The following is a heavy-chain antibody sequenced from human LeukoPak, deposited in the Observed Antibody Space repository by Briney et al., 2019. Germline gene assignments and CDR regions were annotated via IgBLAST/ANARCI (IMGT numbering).Heavy chain of an antibody. J-gene: IGHJ6*03. CDR2: ISSSSSSYI. CDR3: ARVSRFLEWLPSRYYYYMDV. CDR1: GFTFSSYS. D-gene: IGHD3-3*01. V-gene: IGHV3-21*01. Sequence: GGSLRLSCAASGFTFSSYSMNWVRQAPGKGLGWVSSISSSSSSYIYYADSVKGRFTISRDNAKNSLYLQMNSLRAEDTAVYYCARVSRFLEWLPSRYYYYMDVWGKGTTVTVSS.